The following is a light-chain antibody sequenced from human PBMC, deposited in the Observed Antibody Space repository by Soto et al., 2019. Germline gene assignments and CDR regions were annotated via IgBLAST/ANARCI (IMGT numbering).Light chain of an antibody. CDR1: QGISNY. V-gene: IGKV1-27*01. CDR3: QKYNSAPWT. CDR2: VAS. Sequence: DIQMTQSPSSLSASVGDRVTITCRASQGISNYLAWYQQQPGKVPKLLIYVASTLQSGVPSRFSGSGSGTHFTLTISSLQPKDVATYYWQKYNSAPWTFGQGPKVEIK. J-gene: IGKJ1*01.